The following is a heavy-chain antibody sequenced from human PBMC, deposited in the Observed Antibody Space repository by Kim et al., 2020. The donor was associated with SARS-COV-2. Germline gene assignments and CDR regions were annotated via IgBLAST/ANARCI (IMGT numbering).Heavy chain of an antibody. V-gene: IGHV4-34*01. CDR3: ARGNWVTTFVFWFDP. J-gene: IGHJ5*02. D-gene: IGHD3-16*01. Sequence: PSLRSRVPISVDTSKNQFSLKLSSVTAADTAVYYWARGNWVTTFVFWFDPWGQGTLVTVSS.